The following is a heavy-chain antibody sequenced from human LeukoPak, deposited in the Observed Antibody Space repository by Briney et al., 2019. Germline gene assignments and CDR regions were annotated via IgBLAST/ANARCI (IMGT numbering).Heavy chain of an antibody. CDR1: GYTFTDYY. CDR3: AGGPMPSSPILVFIADY. D-gene: IGHD3-22*01. Sequence: ASVKVSCKASGYTFTDYYMHWVRQAPGQGLEWMGWINPNGGGTQYAQKFQGRVTMTRDTSISTAYMELSRLSSDDTAVYYCAGGPMPSSPILVFIADYWGQGTLVTVSS. V-gene: IGHV1-2*02. CDR2: INPNGGGT. J-gene: IGHJ4*02.